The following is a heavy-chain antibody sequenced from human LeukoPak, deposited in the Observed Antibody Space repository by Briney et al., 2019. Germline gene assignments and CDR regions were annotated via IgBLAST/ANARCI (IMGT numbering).Heavy chain of an antibody. J-gene: IGHJ4*02. Sequence: SETLSLTCTVSGGSISSYYWSWIRQPPGKGLEWIGYIYYSGSTNYNPSLKSRVTISVDTSKNQFSLKLSSVTAADTAVYYCARSAVTGTTGGYWGQGTLVTVSS. CDR2: IYYSGST. V-gene: IGHV4-59*08. CDR3: ARSAVTGTTGGY. D-gene: IGHD1-7*01. CDR1: GGSISSYY.